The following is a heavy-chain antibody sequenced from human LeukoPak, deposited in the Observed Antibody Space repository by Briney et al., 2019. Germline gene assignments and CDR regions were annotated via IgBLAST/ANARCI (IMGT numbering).Heavy chain of an antibody. CDR3: ARHSIYNVDTAMVSDY. Sequence: PGESLKISCKGSGYSFTSYWIVWVRQMPGKGLEWMGIIYPGDSDTRYSPSFQGQVTISADKSISTAYLQWSSLKASDTAMYYCARHSIYNVDTAMVSDYWGQGTLVTVSS. D-gene: IGHD5-18*01. J-gene: IGHJ4*02. V-gene: IGHV5-51*01. CDR1: GYSFTSYW. CDR2: IYPGDSDT.